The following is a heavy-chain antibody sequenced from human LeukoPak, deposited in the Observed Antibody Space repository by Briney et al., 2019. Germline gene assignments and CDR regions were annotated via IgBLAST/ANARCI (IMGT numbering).Heavy chain of an antibody. CDR2: ISPTGGT. D-gene: IGHD3-10*01. J-gene: IGHJ4*02. Sequence: SETLSLTCSVSGGSISSYYWSWIRQPPGKGLEWIGYISPTGGTNYNPSFTSRVTVSVDTSKNFFSLNLDPVTAADTAVYFCARRSVTRWYYSDWGQGTLVTVSS. CDR1: GGSISSYY. V-gene: IGHV4-4*09. CDR3: ARRSVTRWYYSD.